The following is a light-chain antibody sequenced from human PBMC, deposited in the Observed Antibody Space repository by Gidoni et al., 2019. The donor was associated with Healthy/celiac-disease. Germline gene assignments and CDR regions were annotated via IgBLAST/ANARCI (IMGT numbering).Light chain of an antibody. Sequence: SSLMIYDVSNRPSGVSNRFSGSKSGNTASLTISGLQAEDEADYSCSSYTSSSTWVFGGGTKLTVL. V-gene: IGLV2-14*03. J-gene: IGLJ3*02. CDR3: SSYTSSSTWV. CDR2: DVS.